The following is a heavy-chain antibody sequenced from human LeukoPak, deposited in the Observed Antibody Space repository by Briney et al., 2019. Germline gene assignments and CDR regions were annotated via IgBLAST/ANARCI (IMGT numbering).Heavy chain of an antibody. CDR3: ARAEEATLLDY. D-gene: IGHD1-26*01. CDR1: GYTFTNYW. V-gene: IGHV5-51*01. Sequence: EASCKGSGYTFTNYWIGWVRQMPGKGLEYMGIIYPRDSDTRYSPSFEGQVTISADKSISTAYLQWSSLKASDTAMYYCARAEEATLLDYWGQGTLVTVSS. J-gene: IGHJ4*02. CDR2: IYPRDSDT.